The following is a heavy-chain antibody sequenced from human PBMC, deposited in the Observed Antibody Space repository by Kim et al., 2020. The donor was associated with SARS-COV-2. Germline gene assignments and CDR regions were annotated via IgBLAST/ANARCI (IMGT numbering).Heavy chain of an antibody. Sequence: LKRRVTISVDTSKNQFSLKLSSVTAADTAVYYCARDGALYSSGWDPGLVYWGQGTLVTVSS. D-gene: IGHD6-19*01. CDR3: ARDGALYSSGWDPGLVY. V-gene: IGHV4-59*01. J-gene: IGHJ4*02.